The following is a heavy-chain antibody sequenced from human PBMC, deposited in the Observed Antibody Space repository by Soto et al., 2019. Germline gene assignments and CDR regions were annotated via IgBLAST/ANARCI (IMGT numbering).Heavy chain of an antibody. V-gene: IGHV1-58*01. CDR1: GVTFTSTA. J-gene: IGHJ1*01. D-gene: IGHD3-22*01. CDR3: AADVYYYDSSGADGFQH. CDR2: IVVGSGNT. Sequence: GTPAEASCKDSGVTFTSTAVQWVRQARGQRLEWIGWIVVGSGNTNYAQKFQERVTITRDMSTSTAYMELSSLRSEDTAVYYCAADVYYYDSSGADGFQHWGQGTLVTVS.